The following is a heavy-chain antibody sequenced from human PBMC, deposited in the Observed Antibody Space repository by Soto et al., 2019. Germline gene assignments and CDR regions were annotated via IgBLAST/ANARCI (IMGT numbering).Heavy chain of an antibody. V-gene: IGHV3-23*01. CDR1: GFTFSDYA. D-gene: IGHD6-19*01. CDR2: ISASGGTT. Sequence: EVQLLESGGGLVQPGGSLRLSCAASGFTFSDYAMSWVRQAPGKGLEWVSAISASGGTTYYADSVRGRFTISRDNSNNTLYLQMNILRAEDTVVYYCAKDRKSGSGWYWDYWGQGTLVTVSS. CDR3: AKDRKSGSGWYWDY. J-gene: IGHJ4*02.